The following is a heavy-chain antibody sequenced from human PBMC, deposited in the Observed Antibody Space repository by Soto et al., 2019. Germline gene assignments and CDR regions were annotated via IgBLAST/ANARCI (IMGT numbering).Heavy chain of an antibody. V-gene: IGHV3-13*01. J-gene: IGHJ3*02. CDR2: IGTAGDT. D-gene: IGHD1-26*01. Sequence: EVQLVESGGGLVQPGGSLRLSCAASGFTFSSYDMHWVRQATGKGLEWVSAIGTAGDTYYPGSVKGRFTISRENAENSLYLQMNRVSAGDTAVYFCSRGGRRGDAFDIWGQGTMVTVSS. CDR1: GFTFSSYD. CDR3: SRGGRRGDAFDI.